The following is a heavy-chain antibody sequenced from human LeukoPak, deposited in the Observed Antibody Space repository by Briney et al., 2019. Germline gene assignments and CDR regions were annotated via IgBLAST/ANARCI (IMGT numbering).Heavy chain of an antibody. D-gene: IGHD3-9*01. CDR1: GFTFDDYG. J-gene: IGHJ4*02. CDR2: INWNGGST. Sequence: RPGGSLRLSCEASGFTFDDYGMSWVRQGPGKGLEWASGINWNGGSTGYSDSVKGRFTISRDNAKNSLYLQMNSLRAEDTALYYCAREYFETPNQLDYWGQGALVTVSS. CDR3: AREYFETPNQLDY. V-gene: IGHV3-20*04.